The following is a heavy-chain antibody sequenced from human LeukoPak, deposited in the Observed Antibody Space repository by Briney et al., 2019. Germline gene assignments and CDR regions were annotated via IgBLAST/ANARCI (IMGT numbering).Heavy chain of an antibody. Sequence: SETLSLTCTVSGGSISSGDYYWSWIRQPPGKGLEWIGYIYYTGSTYYNPSLKSRVTISADTSKNQFSLKLSSVTAADTAGYYCAIGLRGYAYVIWFAPWGQGTLVTVSS. CDR3: AIGLRGYAYVIWFAP. V-gene: IGHV4-30-4*01. CDR1: GGSISSGDYY. CDR2: IYYTGST. J-gene: IGHJ5*02. D-gene: IGHD3-10*01.